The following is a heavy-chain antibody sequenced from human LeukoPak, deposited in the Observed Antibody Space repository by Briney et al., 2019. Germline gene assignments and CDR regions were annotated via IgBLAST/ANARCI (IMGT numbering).Heavy chain of an antibody. CDR1: GFTFSSYS. V-gene: IGHV3-21*01. D-gene: IGHD4-17*01. Sequence: GGSLRLSCAASGFTFSSYSMNWVRQAPGKGLEWVSSISSSSSYIYYADSVKGRFTISRDNAKNSLYLQMKSLRAEDTAVYYCARDRGYGDFFDYWGQGTLVTVSS. CDR3: ARDRGYGDFFDY. CDR2: ISSSSSYI. J-gene: IGHJ4*02.